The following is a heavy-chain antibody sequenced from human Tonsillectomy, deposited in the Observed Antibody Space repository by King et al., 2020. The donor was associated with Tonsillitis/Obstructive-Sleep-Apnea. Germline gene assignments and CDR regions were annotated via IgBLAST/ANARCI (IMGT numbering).Heavy chain of an antibody. V-gene: IGHV4-34*01. CDR3: AGQNLWGYYFDY. CDR1: GGSFSGYN. D-gene: IGHD7-27*01. CDR2: INHSGST. Sequence: VQLQQWGAGLLKPSETLSLTCAVYGGSFSGYNWTWIRQPPGKGLEWIGEINHSGSTTNDPSLKSRVTISLDTSKNQLSLKLSSVTAADTAVYYCAGQNLWGYYFDYWGQGTPVTVSS. J-gene: IGHJ4*02.